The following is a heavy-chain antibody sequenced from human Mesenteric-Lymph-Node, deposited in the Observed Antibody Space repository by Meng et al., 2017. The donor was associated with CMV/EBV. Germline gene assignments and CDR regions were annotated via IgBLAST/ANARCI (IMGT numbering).Heavy chain of an antibody. CDR1: GGSITSYY. V-gene: IGHV4-59*01. CDR3: ARGGGYSYGIPIDY. J-gene: IGHJ4*02. D-gene: IGHD5-18*01. Sequence: GSLRLSCSISGGSITSYYWSWIRQFPGKGLEWIAYIYHSSYFSTSTSYNPALKTRVTISVDPPKNQFSLTVSSVTTADTAVYYCARGGGYSYGIPIDYWGQGTLVTVSS. CDR2: IYHSSYFSTST.